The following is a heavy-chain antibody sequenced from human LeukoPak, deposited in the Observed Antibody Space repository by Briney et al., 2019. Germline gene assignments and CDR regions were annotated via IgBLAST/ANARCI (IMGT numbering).Heavy chain of an antibody. CDR2: IYYSGTT. D-gene: IGHD1-1*01. CDR1: GGSISSSSYY. V-gene: IGHV4-39*01. J-gene: IGHJ3*02. CDR3: ASQFGTTGRGAFDT. Sequence: PSETLSLTCTVSGGSISSSSYYWGWIRQPPGKGLEWIGSIYYSGTTYYNPSLKSRVTISVDTSKNQFSLKLSSVTAADTAVYYCASQFGTTGRGAFDTWGQGTMVTVSS.